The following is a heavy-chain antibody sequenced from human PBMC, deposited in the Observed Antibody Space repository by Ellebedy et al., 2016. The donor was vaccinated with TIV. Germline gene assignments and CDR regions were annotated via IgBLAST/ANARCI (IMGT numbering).Heavy chain of an antibody. J-gene: IGHJ4*02. CDR3: ARRRLPDHFDY. V-gene: IGHV4-59*08. CDR2: IFYSGST. CDR1: GASISSFY. Sequence: MPSETLSLTCTVSGASISSFYWSRIRQPPGKGLDWIGSIFYSGSTNYNPSLKSRVTISVDTSQNQFSLKLSSVTAADTAVYYCARRRLPDHFDYWGQGTLVTVSS.